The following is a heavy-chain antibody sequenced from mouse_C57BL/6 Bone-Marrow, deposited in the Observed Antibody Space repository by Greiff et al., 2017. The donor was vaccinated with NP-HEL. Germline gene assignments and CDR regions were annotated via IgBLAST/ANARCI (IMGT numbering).Heavy chain of an antibody. Sequence: EVMLVESGGGLVKPGGSLKLYCAASGFTFSSYAMSWVRQTPEKRLEWVATISDGGSYTYYPDNVKGRFTISRDNAKNNLYLQMSHLKSEDTAMYYCARNYDSYAMDYWGQGTSVTVSS. J-gene: IGHJ4*01. D-gene: IGHD2-4*01. CDR1: GFTFSSYA. V-gene: IGHV5-4*03. CDR2: ISDGGSYT. CDR3: ARNYDSYAMDY.